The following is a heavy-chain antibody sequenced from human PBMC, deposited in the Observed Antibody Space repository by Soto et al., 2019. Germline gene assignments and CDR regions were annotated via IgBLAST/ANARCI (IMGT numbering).Heavy chain of an antibody. J-gene: IGHJ6*02. CDR1: GFTFSSYA. D-gene: IGHD4-4*01. Sequence: GGSLILSCAASGFTFSSYAMHWVRHAPGKGLEWVAVISYDGSNKYYADSVKGRFTISRDNSKNTLYLQMNSLRAEDTAVYYCVRQVLQYRSYYYYYGMDVWGQGTTVTLSS. V-gene: IGHV3-30-3*01. CDR3: VRQVLQYRSYYYYYGMDV. CDR2: ISYDGSNK.